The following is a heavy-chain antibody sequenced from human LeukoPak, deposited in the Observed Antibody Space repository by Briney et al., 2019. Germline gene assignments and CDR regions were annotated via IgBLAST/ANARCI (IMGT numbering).Heavy chain of an antibody. V-gene: IGHV4-4*08. J-gene: IGHJ5*02. CDR3: ARDPTAAGKGAWFDP. CDR2: IYYSGST. Sequence: SETLSLTCTVSGGSMSSYYWSWIRQPPGKGLEWIGYIYYSGSTKYNPSLKSRVTISVDTSKNQFSLKLSSVAAADTAVYYCARDPTAAGKGAWFDPWGQGTLVTVSS. CDR1: GGSMSSYY. D-gene: IGHD6-13*01.